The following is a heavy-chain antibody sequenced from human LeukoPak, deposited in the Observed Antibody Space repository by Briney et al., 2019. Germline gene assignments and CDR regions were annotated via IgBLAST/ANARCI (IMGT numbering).Heavy chain of an antibody. CDR3: ARDRGPQFTFHSSGFIEY. CDR2: ISYDGSNK. D-gene: IGHD6-19*01. CDR1: RFTFSSYA. J-gene: IGHJ4*02. V-gene: IGHV3-30*04. Sequence: HSGRSLRLSCAASRFTFSSYAIHWVRQAPGKGLEWVAVISYDGSNKYYVDSVKGRFTISRDDSMNTLYLQMNSLRPEDTAVYYCARDRGPQFTFHSSGFIEYWGQGTRVTVSS.